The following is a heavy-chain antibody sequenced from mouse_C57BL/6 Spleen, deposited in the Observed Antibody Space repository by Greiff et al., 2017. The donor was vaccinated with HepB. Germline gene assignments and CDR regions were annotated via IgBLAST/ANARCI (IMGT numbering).Heavy chain of an antibody. CDR3: ARRGDYYGSSEVYYAMDY. J-gene: IGHJ4*01. V-gene: IGHV1-64*01. CDR1: GYTFTSYW. CDR2: IHPNSGST. D-gene: IGHD1-1*01. Sequence: QVQLQQSGAELVKPGASVKLSCKASGYTFTSYWMHWVKQRPGQGLEWIGMIHPNSGSTNYNEKFKSKATLTVDKSSSTAYMQLSSLTSEDSAVYYCARRGDYYGSSEVYYAMDYWGQGTSVTVSS.